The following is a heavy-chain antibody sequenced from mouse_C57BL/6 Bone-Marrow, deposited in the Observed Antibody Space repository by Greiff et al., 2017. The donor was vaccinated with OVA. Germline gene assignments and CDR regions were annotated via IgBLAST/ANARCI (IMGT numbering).Heavy chain of an antibody. CDR2: IDPSDSYT. J-gene: IGHJ3*01. V-gene: IGHV1-69*01. D-gene: IGHD2-4*01. CDR3: ARRDYDYDERGWFAY. CDR1: GYTFTSYW. Sequence: QVQLQQSGAELVMPGASVKLSCKASGYTFTSYWMHWVKQRPGQGLEWIGEIDPSDSYTNYNQKFKGKSTLTVDKSSSTAYMQLSSLTSEDSAVYYCARRDYDYDERGWFAYWGQGTLVTVSA.